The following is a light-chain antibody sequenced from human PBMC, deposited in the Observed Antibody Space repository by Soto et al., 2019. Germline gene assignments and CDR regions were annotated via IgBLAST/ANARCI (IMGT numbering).Light chain of an antibody. Sequence: QSVLTQSSSASASLGSSVKLTCTLSSGHSTYIIAWHQQQPGKAPRYLMKLEGSGSDNKGSGIPDRFSGSSSGADRYLTISNLPFEDEADYYCETWDTNVVVFGGGTQLTVL. J-gene: IGLJ2*01. CDR1: SGHSTYI. CDR2: LEGSGSD. CDR3: ETWDTNVVV. V-gene: IGLV4-60*02.